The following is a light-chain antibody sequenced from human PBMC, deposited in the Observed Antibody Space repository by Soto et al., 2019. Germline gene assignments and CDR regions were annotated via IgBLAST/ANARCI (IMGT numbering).Light chain of an antibody. J-gene: IGLJ2*01. Sequence: QSALTQPXSVSGSPGQSVTIXCTGTSSDVGNYNYVSWYRHHPGKAPKVLIYDVSKRPSGVPDRFSGSKSGNXASLTVSGLXXEDXADYYXSSYVGTYGLLFGGG. CDR3: SSYVGTYGLL. CDR1: SSDVGNYNY. CDR2: DVS. V-gene: IGLV2-11*01.